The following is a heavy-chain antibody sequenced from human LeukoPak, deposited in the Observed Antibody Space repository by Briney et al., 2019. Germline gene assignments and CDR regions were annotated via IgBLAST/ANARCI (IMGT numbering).Heavy chain of an antibody. J-gene: IGHJ4*02. CDR1: GYSFANSG. CDR2: IYPGDSDT. CDR3: ARQTASSFDY. V-gene: IGHV5-51*01. Sequence: GESLKISCKGSGYSFANSGIGWVRQMPGKGLEWMGIIYPGDSDTRYSPSFQGQVTISADKSISTAYLQWSSLKASDTAMYYCARQTASSFDYWGQGTLVTVSS.